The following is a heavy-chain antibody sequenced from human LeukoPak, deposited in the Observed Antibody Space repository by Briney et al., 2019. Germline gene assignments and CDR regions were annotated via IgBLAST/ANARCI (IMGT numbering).Heavy chain of an antibody. CDR2: VSSSGDST. J-gene: IGHJ5*02. CDR3: AKSRFGSGSYYTENWFDP. D-gene: IGHD3-10*01. V-gene: IGHV3-23*01. CDR1: GFTFSSYG. Sequence: GGSLRLSCAASGFTFSSYGMSWVRQAPGKGLEWVSTVSSSGDSTYYADSVKGRFTISRDNSKNTLYLQVNSLRAEDTAVYYCAKSRFGSGSYYTENWFDPWGQGTLVTVSS.